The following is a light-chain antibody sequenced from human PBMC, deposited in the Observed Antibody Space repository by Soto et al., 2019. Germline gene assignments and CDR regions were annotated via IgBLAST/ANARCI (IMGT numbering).Light chain of an antibody. J-gene: IGLJ1*01. CDR2: EVS. CDR3: SSYAGSNRV. V-gene: IGLV2-8*01. Sequence: QSVLAQPPSASGSPGQSVTISCTGTSSDVGGYNYVSWYQQHPGKAPKLMIYEVSKRPSGVPDRFSGSKSGNPASLTVSGLHADDEADYYCSSYAGSNRVFGTGTKVTVL. CDR1: SSDVGGYNY.